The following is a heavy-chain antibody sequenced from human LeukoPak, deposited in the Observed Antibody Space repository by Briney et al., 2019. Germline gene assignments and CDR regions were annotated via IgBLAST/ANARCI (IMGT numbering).Heavy chain of an antibody. V-gene: IGHV1-2*02. Sequence: GASVKVSCKASGYTFTDYYMHWVRPAPGQGLEWMGWINPNSGGTNYAQNFQGRVTMTRDTSISTAYMELSRLTSDDTAVYYCARRLDYYDSRTYYRSFDYWGQGTLVTVSS. CDR3: ARRLDYYDSRTYYRSFDY. D-gene: IGHD3-22*01. CDR2: INPNSGGT. CDR1: GYTFTDYY. J-gene: IGHJ4*02.